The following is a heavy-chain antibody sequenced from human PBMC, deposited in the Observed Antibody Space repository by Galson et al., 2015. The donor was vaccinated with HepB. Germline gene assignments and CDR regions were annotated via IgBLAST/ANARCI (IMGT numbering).Heavy chain of an antibody. CDR1: GYTFTSYA. J-gene: IGHJ4*02. D-gene: IGHD6-19*01. Sequence: SVKVSCKASGYTFTSYAMNWVRQAPGQGLEWMGWINTNTGNPTYAQGFTGRFVFSLDTSVSTAYLQISSLKAEDTAVYYCARVVEGHRGQWLVLGYWGQGTLVTVSS. CDR2: INTNTGNP. V-gene: IGHV7-4-1*02. CDR3: ARVVEGHRGQWLVLGY.